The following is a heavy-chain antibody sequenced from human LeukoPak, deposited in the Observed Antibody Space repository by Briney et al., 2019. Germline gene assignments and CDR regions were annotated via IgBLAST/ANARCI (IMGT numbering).Heavy chain of an antibody. CDR1: GFTFSSYA. CDR3: AKHYDSSGYYYDY. J-gene: IGHJ4*02. D-gene: IGHD3-22*01. V-gene: IGHV3-23*01. Sequence: GGSLRLSCAASGFTFSSYAMSWVRQAPGKGLEWVSAISGGGGSTYYADSVKGRFTISRDNSKNTLYLQMNSLRAEDTAVYYCAKHYDSSGYYYDYWGQGTLVTVSS. CDR2: ISGGGGST.